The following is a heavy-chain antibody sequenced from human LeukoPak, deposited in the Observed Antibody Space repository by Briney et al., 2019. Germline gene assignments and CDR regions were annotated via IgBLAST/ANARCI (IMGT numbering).Heavy chain of an antibody. D-gene: IGHD2-8*01. CDR3: ARVEDTVLKVYAIYY. CDR1: GYTFINYG. Sequence: GASVKVSCKASGYTFINYGISWVRQAPGQGLEWMGWISTYSGNANYAQKLQGRVTMTTDTSTTTAYMELRSLRSDDTAVYFCARVEDTVLKVYAIYYWGQGTLVTVSS. J-gene: IGHJ4*02. V-gene: IGHV1-18*01. CDR2: ISTYSGNA.